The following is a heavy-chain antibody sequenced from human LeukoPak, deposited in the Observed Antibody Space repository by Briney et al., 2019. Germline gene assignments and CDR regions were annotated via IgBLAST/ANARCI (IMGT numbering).Heavy chain of an antibody. D-gene: IGHD5-24*01. V-gene: IGHV4-31*03. CDR3: ARARRDGYNYFDY. J-gene: IGHJ4*02. CDR1: GGSISSSNYY. CDR2: IYYSGGT. Sequence: SETLSLTCTVSGGSISSSNYYWSWIRQHPGKGLEWIGYIYYSGGTYYSPSLKSRVTISVDTSKNQFSLKLSSVTAADTAVYYCARARRDGYNYFDYWGQGTLVTVSP.